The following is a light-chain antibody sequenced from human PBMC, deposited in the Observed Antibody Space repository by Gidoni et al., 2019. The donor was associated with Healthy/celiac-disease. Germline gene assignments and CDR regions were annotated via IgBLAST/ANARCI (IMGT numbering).Light chain of an antibody. CDR3: QQSYSTPYT. Sequence: DIQMTPSPSSLSASVGDRVTITCLASQSISSYLNWYQQKPGKAPTLLIYAASSLQSGVPSRFSGSGSGTDFTLTISSLQPEDFATYYCQQSYSTPYTFGQGTKLEIK. CDR1: QSISSY. J-gene: IGKJ2*01. V-gene: IGKV1-39*01. CDR2: AAS.